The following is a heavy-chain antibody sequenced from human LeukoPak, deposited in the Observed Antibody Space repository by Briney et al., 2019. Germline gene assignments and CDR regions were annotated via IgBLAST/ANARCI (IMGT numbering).Heavy chain of an antibody. CDR2: IKQDGSVQ. D-gene: IGHD1-1*01. J-gene: IGHJ3*02. V-gene: IGHV3-7*01. Sequence: GGSLRLSCAASGFTFSSYAMSWVRQAPGKGLEWMANIKQDGSVQNYVDSVKGRFTISRDNAKDSLFLQMNSLRAEDTAVYFCARDGILTYAFDIWGQGTPVTVSP. CDR3: ARDGILTYAFDI. CDR1: GFTFSSYA.